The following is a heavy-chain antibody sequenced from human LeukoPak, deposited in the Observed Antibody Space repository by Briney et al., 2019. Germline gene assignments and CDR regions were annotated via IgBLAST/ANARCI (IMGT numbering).Heavy chain of an antibody. Sequence: GGSLRLSCAASGFDVSSYYITWVRPPPGKGLEWVSVIYSGGSTFYADSEKGRFTISRDTSKTAVYVQMNRLRDDDTAVYSCMFSEVGWGQKTLLTVSS. J-gene: IGHJ4*02. V-gene: IGHV3-53*05. CDR3: MFSEVG. D-gene: IGHD3-10*02. CDR2: IYSGGST. CDR1: GFDVSSYY.